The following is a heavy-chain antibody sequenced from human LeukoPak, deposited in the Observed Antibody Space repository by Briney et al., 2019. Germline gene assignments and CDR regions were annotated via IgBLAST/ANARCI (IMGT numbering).Heavy chain of an antibody. J-gene: IGHJ5*02. CDR1: GYTFTSYG. V-gene: IGHV1-18*01. CDR3: ARVYFDWLTPYNWFDP. D-gene: IGHD3-9*01. CDR2: ISAYNGNT. Sequence: ASVKVSCKASGYTFTSYGISWVRQAPGQGLEWMGWISAYNGNTNYAQKLQGRVTMTTDTTTSTAYMELRSLRSDDTAVYYCARVYFDWLTPYNWFDPWGQGTLVTVSS.